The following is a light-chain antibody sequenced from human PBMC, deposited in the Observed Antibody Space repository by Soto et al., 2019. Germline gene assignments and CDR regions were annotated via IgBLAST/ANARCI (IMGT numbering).Light chain of an antibody. CDR2: GAS. Sequence: EIVLTQSPRTLSLSPGERATLSCRASQSVSGTYLAWYQQKPGQAPRLLIYGASSRATGIPDRFSGSGSGTDFTLTISRPEPEDFAVYYCQQYGRSPYTFGQGTKLEIK. CDR1: QSVSGTY. V-gene: IGKV3-20*01. J-gene: IGKJ2*01. CDR3: QQYGRSPYT.